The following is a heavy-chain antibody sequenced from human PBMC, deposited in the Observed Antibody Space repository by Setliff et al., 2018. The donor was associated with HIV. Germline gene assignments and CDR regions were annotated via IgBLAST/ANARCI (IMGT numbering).Heavy chain of an antibody. CDR2: IFYTGST. J-gene: IGHJ6*03. CDR1: GGSISGHY. Sequence: PSETLSLTCTVSGGSISGHYWSWIRQPPGKGLEWIGYIFYTGSTNYNPSLKSRVTISVDTSKNQFFLKLSSVTAADTAVYYCVRGYCSSTTCYDDYYYMDVWGKGSTVTVSS. V-gene: IGHV4-59*11. CDR3: VRGYCSSTTCYDDYYYMDV. D-gene: IGHD2-2*01.